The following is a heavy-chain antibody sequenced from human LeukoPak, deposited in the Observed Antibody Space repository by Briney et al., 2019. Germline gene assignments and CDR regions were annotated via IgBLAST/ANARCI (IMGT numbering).Heavy chain of an antibody. CDR2: ISSSSSYI. Sequence: XXASGFTFSSYSMNWVRQAPGKGLEWVSSISSSSSYIYYADSVKGRFTISRDNAKNSLYLQMNSLRAEDTAVYYCXXXXXXXXXDSEXXXDYWGQXTXVTVSS. CDR3: XXXXXXXXXDSEXXXDY. J-gene: IGHJ4*02. CDR1: GFTFSSYS. V-gene: IGHV3-21*01.